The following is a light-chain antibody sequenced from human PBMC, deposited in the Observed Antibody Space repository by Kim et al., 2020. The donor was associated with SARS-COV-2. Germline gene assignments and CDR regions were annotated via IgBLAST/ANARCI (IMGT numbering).Light chain of an antibody. J-gene: IGKJ1*01. CDR2: AAS. CDR3: HQSYSTPPT. CDR1: QTISGY. V-gene: IGKV1-39*01. Sequence: ASVGDIVTITCRASQTISGYLNWYQQKPGKAPKLLIYAASSLLGGVPSRFSGSGSGTDFTLTISSLQPEDFATYHCHQSYSTPPTFGQGTKVDIK.